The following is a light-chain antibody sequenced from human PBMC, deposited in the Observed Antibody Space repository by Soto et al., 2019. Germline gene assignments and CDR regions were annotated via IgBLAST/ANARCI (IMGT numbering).Light chain of an antibody. CDR2: GAS. Sequence: IVLPQSPGTLSLSPGERATLSCRASQSVSSNYLAWHQQKPGQAPRLLIFGASSRATGIPDRFSGSGSGTDFTLTISILEPEDFAVYYCQQYSSSRTFGQGTKVDIK. CDR3: QQYSSSRT. V-gene: IGKV3-20*01. J-gene: IGKJ1*01. CDR1: QSVSSNY.